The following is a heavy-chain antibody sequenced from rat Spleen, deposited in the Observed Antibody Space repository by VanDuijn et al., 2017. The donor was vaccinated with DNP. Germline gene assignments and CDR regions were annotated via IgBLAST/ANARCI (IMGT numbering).Heavy chain of an antibody. CDR2: ISPSGGST. CDR1: GFTFSNYD. Sequence: EVQLVESGGGLVQPGRSLKLSCAASGFTFSNYDMAWVRQAPTKGLEWVASISPSGGSTYYRDSVKGRFTVSRDNARSSLYLQLDTLGSEDTATYYCARDMDYYDGSYYRYYFDYWGQGVMVTVSS. J-gene: IGHJ2*01. CDR3: ARDMDYYDGSYYRYYFDY. V-gene: IGHV5-19*01. D-gene: IGHD1-12*02.